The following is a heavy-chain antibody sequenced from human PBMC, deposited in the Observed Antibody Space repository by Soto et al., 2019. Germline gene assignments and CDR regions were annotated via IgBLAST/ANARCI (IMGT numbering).Heavy chain of an antibody. Sequence: SETLSLTCTVSGGSISKYYWSWIRQSPGKGLEWIGYIYYSGSTKYNPSLKSRVTINSDTSASTAYMELSSLRSEDTALYYCARDLGGMDIWGQGTMVTV. J-gene: IGHJ3*02. CDR1: GGSISKYY. CDR2: IYYSGST. CDR3: ARDLGGMDI. D-gene: IGHD3-10*01. V-gene: IGHV4-59*01.